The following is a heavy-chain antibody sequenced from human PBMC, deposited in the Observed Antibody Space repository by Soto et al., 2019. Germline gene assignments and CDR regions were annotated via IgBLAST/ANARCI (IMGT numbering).Heavy chain of an antibody. V-gene: IGHV5-51*01. J-gene: IGHJ4*02. CDR3: ARQAYQYGINSLVN. D-gene: IGHD2-8*01. CDR2: IYPGDSNT. Sequence: PGESLKISCKGSGYRFTNYWIGWVRQMPGKGLECMGLIYPGDSNTRFSPSFQGQVTISVDMSISTAYLQWSSLRVSAPAMYYVARQAYQYGINSLVNWDQGTLVTVSS. CDR1: GYRFTNYW.